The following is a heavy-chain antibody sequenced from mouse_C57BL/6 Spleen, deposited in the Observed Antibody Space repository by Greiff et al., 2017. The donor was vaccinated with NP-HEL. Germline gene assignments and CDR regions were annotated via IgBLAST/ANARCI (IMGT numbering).Heavy chain of an antibody. CDR1: GYSFTGYY. D-gene: IGHD2-5*01. CDR2: INPSTGGT. J-gene: IGHJ1*03. V-gene: IGHV1-42*01. CDR3: ARRHSNHWYFDV. Sequence: VQLKESGPELVKPGASVKISCKASGYSFTGYYMNWVKQSPEKSLEWIGEINPSTGGTTYNQKFKAKATLTVDKSSSTAYMQLKSLTSEDSAVYYCARRHSNHWYFDVWGTGTTVTVSS.